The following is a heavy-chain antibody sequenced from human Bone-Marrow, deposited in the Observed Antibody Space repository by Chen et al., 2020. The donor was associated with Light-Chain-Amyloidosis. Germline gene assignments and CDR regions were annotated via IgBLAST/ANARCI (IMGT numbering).Heavy chain of an antibody. CDR3: TRKGDYFDF. Sequence: EVQLMESGGGLVQPGGSLRLSCTTSGFNFSSFGMSWVRQAPGKGLEWVSTVSGSTVSTYYAGAVKGRFIISRDNSKSTLYLQMNSLRAGDTAVHFCTRKGDYFDFWGQGSLVTVSS. D-gene: IGHD3-16*01. J-gene: IGHJ4*02. V-gene: IGHV3-23*01. CDR1: GFNFSSFG. CDR2: VSGSTVST.